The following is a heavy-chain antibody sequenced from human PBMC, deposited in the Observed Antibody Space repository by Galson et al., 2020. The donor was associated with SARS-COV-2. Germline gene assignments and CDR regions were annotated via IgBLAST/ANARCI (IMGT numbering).Heavy chain of an antibody. CDR1: GFTFSNAW. Sequence: GGSLRLSCAASGFTFSNAWMSWVRQAPGKGLEWVGRIKSKTDGGTTDYAAPVKGRFTISRDDSKNTLYLQMNSLKTEDTAVYYCTTSTVLRYFDWLSYYDYWGQGTLVTVSS. D-gene: IGHD3-9*01. V-gene: IGHV3-15*01. CDR2: IKSKTDGGTT. J-gene: IGHJ4*02. CDR3: TTSTVLRYFDWLSYYDY.